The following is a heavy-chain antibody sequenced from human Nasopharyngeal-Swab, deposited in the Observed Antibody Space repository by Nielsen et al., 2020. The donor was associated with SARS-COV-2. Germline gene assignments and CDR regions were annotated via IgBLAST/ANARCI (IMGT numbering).Heavy chain of an antibody. J-gene: IGHJ4*02. V-gene: IGHV3-48*02. CDR2: ISRGSINI. D-gene: IGHD1-20*01. CDR3: ARDHNWNYDY. Sequence: GGSLRLSCAASGLTFSSYSFNWVRQAPGKGLEWVSYISRGSINIYYAESGMGRFTISRDDAKNSVYLQMNSLRDEDTAVYYCARDHNWNYDYWGQGTLVTVSS. CDR1: GLTFSSYS.